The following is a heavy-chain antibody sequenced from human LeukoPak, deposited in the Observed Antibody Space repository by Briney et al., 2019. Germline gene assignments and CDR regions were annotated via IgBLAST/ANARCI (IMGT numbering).Heavy chain of an antibody. CDR3: VRRGAGEPSSYFHYYMDV. V-gene: IGHV4-39*01. D-gene: IGHD1-14*01. J-gene: IGHJ6*03. CDR2: IYFTGSS. Sequence: KPSETLSLTCNVSGGSIVSDTYFWGWIRQPPGKGLEWIGSIYFTGSSFYNPSLKSRVTMSVDTSKNQFSLRLRSVTAADTAVYFCVRRGAGEPSSYFHYYMDVWGRGSAVTIS. CDR1: GGSIVSDTYF.